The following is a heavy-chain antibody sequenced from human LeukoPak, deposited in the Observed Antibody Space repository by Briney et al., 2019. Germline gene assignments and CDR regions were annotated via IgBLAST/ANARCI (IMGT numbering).Heavy chain of an antibody. V-gene: IGHV4-4*07. Sequence: SETLSLTCTVSGGSISSYYWSWIRQPAGKGLEWIGRIYTSGSTNYNPSLKSRVTMSVDTSKNQFSLKLTGVTAADTAVYYCARGLKGTNAVDYWGQGILVTVSS. CDR1: GGSISSYY. CDR3: ARGLKGTNAVDY. CDR2: IYTSGST. D-gene: IGHD2-8*01. J-gene: IGHJ4*02.